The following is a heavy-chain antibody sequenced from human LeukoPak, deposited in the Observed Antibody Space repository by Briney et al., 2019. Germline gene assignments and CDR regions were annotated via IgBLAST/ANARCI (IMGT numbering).Heavy chain of an antibody. Sequence: ASVKVSCKVSGYTLTELSMHWVRQAPGKGLEWMGGFEPEDGETIYAQKFQGRVTMTEDTSTDTAYMELSSLRSEDTAVYYCATYPLGIAVAGTFDYWGQGTLVTVSS. V-gene: IGHV1-24*01. J-gene: IGHJ4*02. CDR3: ATYPLGIAVAGTFDY. CDR1: GYTLTELS. D-gene: IGHD6-19*01. CDR2: FEPEDGET.